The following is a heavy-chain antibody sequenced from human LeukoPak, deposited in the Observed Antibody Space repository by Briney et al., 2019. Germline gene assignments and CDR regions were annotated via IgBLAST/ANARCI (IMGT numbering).Heavy chain of an antibody. CDR3: ATEAAIDYYYYGMDV. CDR2: ISAYNGNT. D-gene: IGHD2-2*01. CDR1: GYTFTSYG. J-gene: IGHJ6*02. Sequence: ASVKVSCKASGYTFTSYGISWVRQAPGQGLEWMGWISAYNGNTNYAQKLQGRVTMTTDTSTSTAYMELRSLRSDDTAVYYCATEAAIDYYYYGMDVWGQGTTVTVSS. V-gene: IGHV1-18*01.